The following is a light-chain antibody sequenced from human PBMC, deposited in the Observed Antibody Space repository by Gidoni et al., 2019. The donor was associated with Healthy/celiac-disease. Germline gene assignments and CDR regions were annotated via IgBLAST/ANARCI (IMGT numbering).Light chain of an antibody. CDR2: DAS. CDR1: QSVSSY. Sequence: EIVLTQSPATLSLSPGERATLSCSASQSVSSYLAWYQQKPGQAPRLLIYDASNRATGIPARFSGSGSGTDFTPTISSLLPEDVAAYYCQQRSNWPPLTFGGGTKVEIK. CDR3: QQRSNWPPLT. J-gene: IGKJ4*01. V-gene: IGKV3-11*01.